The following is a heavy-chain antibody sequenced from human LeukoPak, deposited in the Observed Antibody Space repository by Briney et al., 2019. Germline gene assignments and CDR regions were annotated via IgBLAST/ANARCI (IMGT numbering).Heavy chain of an antibody. D-gene: IGHD6-13*01. CDR3: AKGGAAVDY. J-gene: IGHJ4*02. CDR1: GLTVSSNY. V-gene: IGHV3-23*01. Sequence: GGSLRLSCAASGLTVSSNYMSWVRQAPGKGLEWVSAISGSGGSTYYADSVKGRFTISRDNSKNTLYLQMNSLRAEDTAVYYCAKGGAAVDYWGQGTLVTVSS. CDR2: ISGSGGST.